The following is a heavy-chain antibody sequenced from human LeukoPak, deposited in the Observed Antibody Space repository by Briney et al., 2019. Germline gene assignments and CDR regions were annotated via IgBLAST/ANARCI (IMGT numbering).Heavy chain of an antibody. CDR2: IRPDGSAV. CDR1: GFTFNQHS. CDR3: ARFGLPYSIDL. D-gene: IGHD3/OR15-3a*01. J-gene: IGHJ6*02. Sequence: GGSLRRSCIASGFTFNQHSMSWVRQAPVKGLKWVASIRPDGSAVFYVDSVKGRFTFSRDNAKNSLDLQMNSLRAEDTAVYYCARFGLPYSIDLWGQGTMVTVSS. V-gene: IGHV3-7*01.